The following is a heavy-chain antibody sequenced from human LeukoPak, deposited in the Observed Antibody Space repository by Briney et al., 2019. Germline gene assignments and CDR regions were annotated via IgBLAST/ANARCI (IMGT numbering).Heavy chain of an antibody. CDR3: ARDGIRITMIPNGGDAFDI. CDR1: GFTVSSNY. V-gene: IGHV3-66*01. D-gene: IGHD3-22*01. J-gene: IGHJ3*02. CDR2: IYSGGST. Sequence: PGGSLRLSCAASGFTVSSNYMSWVRQAPGKGLEWVSVIYSGGSTYYADSVKGRFTISRDNSKNTLYLQMNSLRAEDTAVYYCARDGIRITMIPNGGDAFDIWGQGTMVTVSS.